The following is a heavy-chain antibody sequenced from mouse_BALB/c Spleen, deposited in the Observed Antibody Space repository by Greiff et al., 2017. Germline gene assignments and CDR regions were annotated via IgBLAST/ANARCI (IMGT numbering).Heavy chain of an antibody. CDR1: GYSFTSYW. CDR3: TNDGYDGMDY. V-gene: IGHV1-5*01. D-gene: IGHD2-2*01. Sequence: VQLQQSGTVLARPGASVKMSCKASGYSFTSYWMHWVKQRPGQGLEWIGAIYPGNSDTSYNQKFKGKAKLTAVTSASTAYMALSSLTNEDSAVYYCTNDGYDGMDYWGQGTSVTVSS. CDR2: IYPGNSDT. J-gene: IGHJ4*01.